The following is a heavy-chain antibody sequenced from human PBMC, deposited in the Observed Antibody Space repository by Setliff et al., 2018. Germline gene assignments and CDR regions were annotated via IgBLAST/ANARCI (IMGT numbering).Heavy chain of an antibody. CDR3: AREGEYYYDSSGYSGFGDY. D-gene: IGHD3-22*01. CDR1: GFTFSNYW. Sequence: GGSLRLSCAASGFTFSNYWMSWVRQAPGKGLEWVAHIKGDGSEKIYVDSVKGRFTVSRDNAKNSLHLQMNSLRAEDTAVYYCAREGEYYYDSSGYSGFGDYWGQGTLVTVSS. V-gene: IGHV3-7*01. J-gene: IGHJ4*02. CDR2: IKGDGSEK.